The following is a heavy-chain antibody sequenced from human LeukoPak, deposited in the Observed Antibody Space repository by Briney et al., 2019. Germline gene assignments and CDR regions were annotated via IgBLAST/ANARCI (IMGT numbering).Heavy chain of an antibody. CDR2: IHNSGRT. CDR3: ARHGTISSESYFDY. D-gene: IGHD1-14*01. CDR1: GGSVSSYY. Sequence: SETLSLTCSVSGGSVSSYYWSWIRQYPGKGLEWIGYIHNSGRTNYNPSLKSRVTGFVDTSKNQVSPRLSSVTAADTAAYYCARHGTISSESYFDYWGQGALVTVSS. V-gene: IGHV4-59*08. J-gene: IGHJ4*02.